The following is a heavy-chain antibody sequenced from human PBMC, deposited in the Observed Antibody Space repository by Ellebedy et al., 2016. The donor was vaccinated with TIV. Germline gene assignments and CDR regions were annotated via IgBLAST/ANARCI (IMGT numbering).Heavy chain of an antibody. D-gene: IGHD6-13*01. J-gene: IGHJ4*02. CDR3: ARSVAAEVFDY. Sequence: GGSLRLSCAASGFTVSSNYMSWVRQAPGKGLEWVSVIYSGGSTYYADSVKGRFTISRDNSKNTLYLQMNSLRAEDTAVYYCARSVAAEVFDYWGQGTLVTVSS. V-gene: IGHV3-53*01. CDR2: IYSGGST. CDR1: GFTVSSNY.